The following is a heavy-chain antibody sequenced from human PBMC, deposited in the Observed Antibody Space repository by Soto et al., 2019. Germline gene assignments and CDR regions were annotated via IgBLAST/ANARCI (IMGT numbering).Heavy chain of an antibody. CDR2: ISWNSGSI. D-gene: IGHD6-25*01. V-gene: IGHV3-9*01. CDR1: GFTFDDYA. CDR3: AKDMAARNYYYYMDV. J-gene: IGHJ6*03. Sequence: GGSLRLSCAASGFTFDDYAMHWVRQAPGKGLEWVSGISWNSGSIGYADSVKGRFTISRDNAKNSLYLQMNSLRAEDTALYYCAKDMAARNYYYYMDVWGKGTTVTVSS.